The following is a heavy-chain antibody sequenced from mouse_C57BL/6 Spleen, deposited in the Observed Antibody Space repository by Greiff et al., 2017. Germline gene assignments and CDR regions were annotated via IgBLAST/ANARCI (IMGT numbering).Heavy chain of an antibody. J-gene: IGHJ3*01. D-gene: IGHD2-4*01. CDR2: ISDGGSYT. Sequence: EVQLVESGGGLVKPGGSLKLSCAASGFTFSSYAMSWVRQTPEKRLEWVATISDGGSYTYYPDNVKGRFTISRDNAKNNLYLQMSHLKSEDTAMYYCARDGNDYERTWCAYWGQGTLVTVSA. V-gene: IGHV5-4*01. CDR1: GFTFSSYA. CDR3: ARDGNDYERTWCAY.